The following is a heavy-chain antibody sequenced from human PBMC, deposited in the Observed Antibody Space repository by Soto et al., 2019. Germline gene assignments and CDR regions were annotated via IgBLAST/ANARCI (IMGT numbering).Heavy chain of an antibody. Sequence: NPGGSLRLSCAASGFTFSDYYMTWIRQAPGKGLEWISYISTRSDYTNYADSVKGRFTISRDNAKSSLYLQMNTLRAEDTAVYYCARDRDLSSSWSFDYWGQGILVTVSS. V-gene: IGHV3-11*06. J-gene: IGHJ4*02. CDR2: ISTRSDYT. CDR1: GFTFSDYY. D-gene: IGHD6-13*01. CDR3: ARDRDLSSSWSFDY.